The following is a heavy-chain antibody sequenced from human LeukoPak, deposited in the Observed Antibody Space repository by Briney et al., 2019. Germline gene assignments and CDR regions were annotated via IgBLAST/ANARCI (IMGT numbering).Heavy chain of an antibody. CDR2: IYTGGST. Sequence: SETLSLTCTVSGGSISSYYWSWIRQPAGKGLEWIGRIYTGGSTTYNPSLKSRVTISGDTSENQFSLRLSSVTAADTAVYYCARASYSYDISGWVPFDYWGQGTLVTVSS. V-gene: IGHV4-4*07. J-gene: IGHJ4*02. CDR1: GGSISSYY. CDR3: ARASYSYDISGWVPFDY. D-gene: IGHD3-22*01.